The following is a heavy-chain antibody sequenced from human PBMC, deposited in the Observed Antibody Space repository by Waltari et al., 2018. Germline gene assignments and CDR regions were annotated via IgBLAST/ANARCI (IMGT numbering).Heavy chain of an antibody. J-gene: IGHJ4*02. CDR2: IYHSGST. CDR1: GGSISSGGYP. V-gene: IGHV4-30-2*01. Sequence: QLQLQESGSGLVKPSQTLSLTCAVSGGSISSGGYPWSWIRQPPGKGLEWIGYIYHSGSTYYNPSLKSRVTISVDRSKNQFSLKLSSVTAADTAVYYCARDWGSQGYFDYWGQGTLVTVSS. D-gene: IGHD7-27*01. CDR3: ARDWGSQGYFDY.